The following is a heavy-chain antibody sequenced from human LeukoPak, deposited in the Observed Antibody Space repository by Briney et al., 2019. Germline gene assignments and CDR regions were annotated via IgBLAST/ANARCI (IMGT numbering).Heavy chain of an antibody. Sequence: PGGPLRLSCAAFGFTFSSYSMNWVRQAPGKGQEWVSYISSSSSTIYYADSVKGRFTISRDNSRNTLYLQMNSLRAEDTAVYYCARDLRFVEMATFDYWGQGTLVTVSS. D-gene: IGHD5-24*01. CDR2: ISSSSSTI. V-gene: IGHV3-48*01. CDR1: GFTFSSYS. CDR3: ARDLRFVEMATFDY. J-gene: IGHJ4*02.